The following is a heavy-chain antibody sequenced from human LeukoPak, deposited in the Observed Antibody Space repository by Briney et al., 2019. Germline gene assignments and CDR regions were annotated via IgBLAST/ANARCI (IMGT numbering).Heavy chain of an antibody. V-gene: IGHV3-11*01. CDR2: IGGSGGDE. D-gene: IGHD1-26*01. CDR3: ATDIRAVGYSRYFDY. CDR1: GFTFSDYY. J-gene: IGHJ4*02. Sequence: GGSLRLSCAASGFTFSDYYMSWIRQSPGKGLEWLSYIGGSGGDEHYADSVKGRFTISRDNAEKSLYLQMNSLRIEDTAIYYCATDIRAVGYSRYFDYWGQGALVTVSS.